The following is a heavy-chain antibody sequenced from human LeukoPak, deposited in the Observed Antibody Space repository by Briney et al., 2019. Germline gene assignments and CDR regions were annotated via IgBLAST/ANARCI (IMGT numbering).Heavy chain of an antibody. Sequence: GGSLRLSCAASGFTFSSYAMSWVRQAPGKGLEWVSAISGSGSSTYYADSVKGRFTISRDNSKNTLYLQMNSLRAEDTAVYYCAKDRVPAAARPRSEDYWGQGTLVTVSS. CDR3: AKDRVPAAARPRSEDY. CDR1: GFTFSSYA. J-gene: IGHJ4*02. D-gene: IGHD2-2*01. V-gene: IGHV3-23*01. CDR2: ISGSGSST.